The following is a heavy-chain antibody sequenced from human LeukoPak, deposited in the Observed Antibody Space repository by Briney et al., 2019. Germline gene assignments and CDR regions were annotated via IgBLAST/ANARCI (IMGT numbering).Heavy chain of an antibody. D-gene: IGHD5-12*01. CDR1: GGSISSGGYY. CDR2: IYYSGST. Sequence: SRTLSLTCTVSGGSISSGGYYWSWIRQHPGKGLEWIGYIYYSGSTYYNPSLKSRVTISVDTSKNQFSLKLSSVTAADTAVYYCARMGSGGYSGYDVFDYWGQGTLVTVSS. V-gene: IGHV4-31*03. CDR3: ARMGSGGYSGYDVFDY. J-gene: IGHJ4*02.